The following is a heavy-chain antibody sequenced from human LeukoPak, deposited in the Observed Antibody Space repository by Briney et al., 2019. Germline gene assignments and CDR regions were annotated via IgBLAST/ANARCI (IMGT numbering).Heavy chain of an antibody. J-gene: IGHJ4*02. CDR3: ARDLWDYYGSGSFGY. CDR2: ISGSSSFI. CDR1: GFTFSRYS. D-gene: IGHD3-10*01. Sequence: GGSLRLSCAASGFTFSRYSINWVRQGPGKGLEWVSSISGSSSFIYYAASVKGRFTISRDNAKNSLYLQMNSLRAEDTAVYYCARDLWDYYGSGSFGYWGQGTLVTVSS. V-gene: IGHV3-21*01.